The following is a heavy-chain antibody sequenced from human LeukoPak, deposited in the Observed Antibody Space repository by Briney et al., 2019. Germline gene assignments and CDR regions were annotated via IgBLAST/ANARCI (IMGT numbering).Heavy chain of an antibody. D-gene: IGHD4-11*01. CDR3: ARGATVTTYHYYYMDV. Sequence: ASVKDSCKASGYTFTGYYMHWVRQAPGQGLEWMGWINPNSGGTNYVQRFQGRVTMTRDTSISTAYMEMSRLRSDDTAVYYCARGATVTTYHYYYMDVWGKGTTVTVSS. J-gene: IGHJ6*03. V-gene: IGHV1-2*02. CDR1: GYTFTGYY. CDR2: INPNSGGT.